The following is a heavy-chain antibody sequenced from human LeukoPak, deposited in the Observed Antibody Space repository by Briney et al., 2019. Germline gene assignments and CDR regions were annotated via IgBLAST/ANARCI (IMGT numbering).Heavy chain of an antibody. Sequence: PGRSLRLSCTASGFTFGDYAMSWVRQAPGKGLEWVGFIRGKAYGGTTEYAASVKGRFTISRDDSKSIAYLQMNSLKTEDTAVYYCTRDRRGHGLLFDYWGQGTLVTVSS. CDR1: GFTFGDYA. CDR3: TRDRRGHGLLFDY. J-gene: IGHJ4*02. D-gene: IGHD1-26*01. V-gene: IGHV3-49*04. CDR2: IRGKAYGGTT.